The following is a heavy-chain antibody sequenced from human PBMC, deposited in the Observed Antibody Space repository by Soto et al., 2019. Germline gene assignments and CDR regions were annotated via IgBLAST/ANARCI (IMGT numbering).Heavy chain of an antibody. CDR1: GFTFSSYA. CDR3: AKERWEGDGMDV. J-gene: IGHJ6*02. D-gene: IGHD1-26*01. Sequence: EVQLLESGGGLVQPGGSLRLSCAASGFTFSSYAMSWVRQAPGKGLEWVSTISGSGGSTYYADSVKGRFTISRDNSKNTLYLQMSSLRAEDTAVYYCAKERWEGDGMDVWGQGTTVTVSS. V-gene: IGHV3-23*01. CDR2: ISGSGGST.